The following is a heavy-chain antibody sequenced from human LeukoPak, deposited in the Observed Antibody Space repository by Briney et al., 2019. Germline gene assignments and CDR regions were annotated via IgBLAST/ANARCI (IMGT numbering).Heavy chain of an antibody. CDR3: ARGKAQGTAAGNYFDY. CDR1: GFTFSSNG. CDR2: INHSGST. V-gene: IGHV4-34*01. Sequence: GSLRLSCAASGFTFSSNGMNWIRQPPGKGLEWIGEINHSGSTNYNPSLKSRVTISVDTSKNQFSLKLSSVTAADTAVYYCARGKAQGTAAGNYFDYWGQGTLVTVSS. D-gene: IGHD6-13*01. J-gene: IGHJ4*02.